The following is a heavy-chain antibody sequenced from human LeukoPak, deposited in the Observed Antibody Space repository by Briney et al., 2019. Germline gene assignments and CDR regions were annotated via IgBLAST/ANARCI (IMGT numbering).Heavy chain of an antibody. V-gene: IGHV3-20*04. D-gene: IGHD3-16*01. CDR3: ARGRFSGGPLPYYES. CDR1: GITLSNYG. CDR2: IDWDGGGT. J-gene: IGHJ5*02. Sequence: GGSLRLSCAVSGITLSNYGMSWVRQGPGKGLEWVSSIDWDGGGTGYADSVKGRFTISRDNAKNSLYLQMDSLRAEDTALYYCARGRFSGGPLPYYESWGQGTLVTVSS.